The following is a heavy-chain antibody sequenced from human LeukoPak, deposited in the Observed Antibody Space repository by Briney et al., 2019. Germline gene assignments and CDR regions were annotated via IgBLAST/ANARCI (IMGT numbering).Heavy chain of an antibody. V-gene: IGHV3-49*04. Sequence: PGRSLRLSCTASGFTFGDYAMSWVRQAPGKGLEWVGFIRSRAYGGTTEYAASVKGRFTVSRDDSKSIAYLQMNSLKTEDTAVYYCTRDLYSSSWYRDFDYWGQGTLVIVSS. D-gene: IGHD6-13*01. CDR2: IRSRAYGGTT. CDR1: GFTFGDYA. J-gene: IGHJ4*02. CDR3: TRDLYSSSWYRDFDY.